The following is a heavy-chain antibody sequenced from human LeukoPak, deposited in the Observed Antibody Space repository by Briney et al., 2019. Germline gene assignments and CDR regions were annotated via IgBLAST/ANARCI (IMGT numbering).Heavy chain of an antibody. Sequence: PSETLSLTCAVYGGSFSGYYWSWIRQPPGKGLEWIGYIYYSGSTNYNPSLKSRVTISVDTSKNQFSLKLSSVTAADTAVYYCARDRGYCSSTSCYKAFWFDPWGQGTLVTVSS. CDR3: ARDRGYCSSTSCYKAFWFDP. V-gene: IGHV4-59*01. CDR2: IYYSGST. CDR1: GGSFSGYY. J-gene: IGHJ5*02. D-gene: IGHD2-2*02.